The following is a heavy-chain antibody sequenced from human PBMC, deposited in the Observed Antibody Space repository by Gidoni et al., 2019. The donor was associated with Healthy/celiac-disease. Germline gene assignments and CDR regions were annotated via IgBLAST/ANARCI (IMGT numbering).Heavy chain of an antibody. Sequence: TGQGLEWMGWMNPNSGNTGYAQKFQGRVTMTRNTSISTAYMELSSLRSEDTAVYYCARRRHYYGSGSFDYWGQGTLVTVSS. J-gene: IGHJ4*02. CDR3: ARRRHYYGSGSFDY. V-gene: IGHV1-8*01. CDR2: MNPNSGNT. D-gene: IGHD3-10*01.